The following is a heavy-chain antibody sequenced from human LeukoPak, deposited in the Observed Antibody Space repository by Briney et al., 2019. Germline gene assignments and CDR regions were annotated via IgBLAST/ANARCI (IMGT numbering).Heavy chain of an antibody. CDR3: AKVSGGGLYYDGMDV. CDR1: GFTFNNYA. J-gene: IGHJ6*02. V-gene: IGHV3-23*01. CDR2: ISGSGGTT. D-gene: IGHD1-14*01. Sequence: GGSLRLSCAASGFTFNNYAMNWVRQAPGKGREWVSVISGSGGTTYYADSVKGRFTISRDSPKNTLYLQMNSLRAEDTAVYYCAKVSGGGLYYDGMDVWGQGTTVTVSS.